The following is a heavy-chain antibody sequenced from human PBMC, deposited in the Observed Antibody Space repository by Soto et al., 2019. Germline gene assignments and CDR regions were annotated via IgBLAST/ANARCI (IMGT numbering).Heavy chain of an antibody. CDR1: GFTFSSYA. CDR3: AHSLYSYGTGWFDP. J-gene: IGHJ5*02. Sequence: PGGSLRLSCAASGFTFSSYAMSWVRQAPGKGLEWVSAISGSGGSTYYADSVKGRFTISRDNSKNTLYLQMNSLRAEDTAVYYCAHSLYSYGTGWFDPWGQGTLVTVSS. CDR2: ISGSGGST. V-gene: IGHV3-23*01. D-gene: IGHD5-18*01.